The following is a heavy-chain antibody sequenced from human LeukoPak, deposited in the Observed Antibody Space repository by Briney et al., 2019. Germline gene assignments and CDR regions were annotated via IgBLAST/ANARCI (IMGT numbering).Heavy chain of an antibody. D-gene: IGHD5-18*01. CDR2: INPNSGGT. Sequence: ASVKVSCKASGYTFTGYYMHWVRQAPGQGLEWMGRINPNSGGTNYAQKFQGRVTMTRDTSIGTAYMELSRLRSDDTAVYYCARWEQGYSYGLLGQIIDYWGQGTLVTVSS. CDR3: ARWEQGYSYGLLGQIIDY. V-gene: IGHV1-2*06. J-gene: IGHJ4*02. CDR1: GYTFTGYY.